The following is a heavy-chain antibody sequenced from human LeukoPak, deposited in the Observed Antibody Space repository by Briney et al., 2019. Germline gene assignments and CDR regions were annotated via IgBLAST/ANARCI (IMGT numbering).Heavy chain of an antibody. V-gene: IGHV3-48*03. CDR3: ARGDPHADL. Sequence: GGSLRLSCAASGFDLSTYEMNWVRQAPGKGLEWIADITISGHTKNYADSVKGRFIISRDNARTSLYLQMNSLRVEDTGVYYCARGDPHADLWGQGTLVTVSS. CDR2: ITISGHTK. J-gene: IGHJ5*02. CDR1: GFDLSTYE.